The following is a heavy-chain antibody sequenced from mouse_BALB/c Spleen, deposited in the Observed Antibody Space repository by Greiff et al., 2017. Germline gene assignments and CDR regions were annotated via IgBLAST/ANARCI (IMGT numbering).Heavy chain of an antibody. J-gene: IGHJ4*01. Sequence: EVMLVESGGGLVKPGGSLKLSCAASGFTFSDYYMYWVRQTPEKRLEWVATISDGGSYTYYPDSVKGRFTISRDNAKNNLYLQMSSLKSEDTAMYYCASYRYDAMDYWGQGTSVTVSS. CDR2: ISDGGSYT. V-gene: IGHV5-4*02. CDR1: GFTFSDYY. CDR3: ASYRYDAMDY. D-gene: IGHD2-14*01.